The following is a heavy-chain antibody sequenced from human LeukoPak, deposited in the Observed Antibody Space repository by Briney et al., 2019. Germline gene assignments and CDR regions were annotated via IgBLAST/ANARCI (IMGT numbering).Heavy chain of an antibody. D-gene: IGHD3-10*01. CDR3: ARGKLPRVVRGVIRYYYYYMDV. CDR1: GYTFTSYD. Sequence: GASVKVSCKASGYTFTSYDINWVRQATGQGLEWMGWMNPNSGNTGYAQKFQGRVTMTRNTSISTAYMELSSLRSEDTAVYYCARGKLPRVVRGVIRYYYYYMDVWGKGTTVTVSS. J-gene: IGHJ6*03. V-gene: IGHV1-8*01. CDR2: MNPNSGNT.